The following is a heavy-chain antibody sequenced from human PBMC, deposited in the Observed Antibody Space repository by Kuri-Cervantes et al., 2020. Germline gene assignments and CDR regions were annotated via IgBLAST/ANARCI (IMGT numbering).Heavy chain of an antibody. CDR3: AKGGSYFNYYGMDV. V-gene: IGHV3-30*18. D-gene: IGHD1-26*01. CDR1: GFTFSSYG. J-gene: IGHJ6*02. CDR2: ISYDGSNK. Sequence: GESLKISCAASGFTFSSYGMHWVRQAPGKGLEWVAVISYDGSNKYYADSVKGRFTISRDNSKNTLYLQMNSLRAEDTAVYYRAKGGSYFNYYGMDVWGQGTTVTVSS.